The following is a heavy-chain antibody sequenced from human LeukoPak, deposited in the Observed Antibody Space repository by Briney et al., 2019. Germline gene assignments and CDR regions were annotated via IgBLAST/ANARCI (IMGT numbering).Heavy chain of an antibody. CDR2: INHSGST. V-gene: IGHV4-34*01. Sequence: PSGTLSLTCAVYGGSFSGYYWSWIRQPPGKGLVWIGEINHSGSTNYNPSLKSRVTISVDTSKNQFSLKLSSVTAADTAVYYCARGVSSGWALYYFDYWGQGTLVTVSS. J-gene: IGHJ4*02. D-gene: IGHD6-19*01. CDR1: GGSFSGYY. CDR3: ARGVSSGWALYYFDY.